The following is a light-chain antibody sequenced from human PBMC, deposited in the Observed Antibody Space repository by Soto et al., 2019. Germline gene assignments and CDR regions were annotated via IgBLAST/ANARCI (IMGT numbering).Light chain of an antibody. CDR2: KAS. CDR3: QHYNSHMYT. V-gene: IGKV1-5*03. J-gene: IGKJ2*01. CDR1: QSISSW. Sequence: DIPMTQSPSTLSASVGDRVTITCRASQSISSWLAWYQQKPGKAPKLLIYKASSLESGVPSRFSGSGSGTEFTLTISSLQPDDFATYYCQHYNSHMYTFGQGTKLEIK.